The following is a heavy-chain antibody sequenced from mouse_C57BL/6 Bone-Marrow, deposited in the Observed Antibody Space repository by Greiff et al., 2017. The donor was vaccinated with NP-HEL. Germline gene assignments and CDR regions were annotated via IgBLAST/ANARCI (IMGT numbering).Heavy chain of an antibody. CDR1: GYSITSDY. CDR2: ISYSGST. D-gene: IGHD1-1*01. V-gene: IGHV3-8*01. Sequence: EVKLQQSGPGLAKPSQTLSLTCSVTGYSITSDYWNWIRKFPGNKLEYMGYISYSGSTYYNPSLKSRISITRDTSKNQYYLQLNSVTTEDTATYYCARWPVTTVVAWYFDVWGTGTTVTVSS. J-gene: IGHJ1*03. CDR3: ARWPVTTVVAWYFDV.